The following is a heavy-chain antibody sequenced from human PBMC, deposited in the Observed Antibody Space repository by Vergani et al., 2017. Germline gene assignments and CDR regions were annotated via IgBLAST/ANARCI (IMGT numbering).Heavy chain of an antibody. CDR2: IYYSGST. V-gene: IGHV4-30-4*01. J-gene: IGHJ4*02. Sequence: QVQLQESGPGLVKPSQTLSLTCTVSGGSISSGDSYWSWIRQPPGKGLEWIGYIYYSGSTYYNPSLKSRVTISVDTSKNQFSLKLSYVTAADTAVYYCARDAPKGNYRWNYFDYWGQGTLVTVSS. CDR1: GGSISSGDSY. D-gene: IGHD3-16*02. CDR3: ARDAPKGNYRWNYFDY.